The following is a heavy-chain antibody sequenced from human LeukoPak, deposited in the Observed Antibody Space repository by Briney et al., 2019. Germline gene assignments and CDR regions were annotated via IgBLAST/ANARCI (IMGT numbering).Heavy chain of an antibody. CDR1: GRSFSGNY. CDR3: ARVPDFIARPCDS. Sequence: PSETLSLTCAVYGRSFSGNYWTLIRQTPGRGLEWIGESSPTGDITDYNPSLKGRATISVDSSKNQFSLKLTSVTAADTGVYYCARVPDFIARPCDSWGPGTLVTVSS. D-gene: IGHD2-21*01. CDR2: SSPTGDIT. J-gene: IGHJ4*02. V-gene: IGHV4-34*01.